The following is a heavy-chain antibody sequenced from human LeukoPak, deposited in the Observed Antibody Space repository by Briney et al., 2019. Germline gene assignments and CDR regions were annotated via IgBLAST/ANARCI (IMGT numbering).Heavy chain of an antibody. V-gene: IGHV4-59*01. J-gene: IGHJ4*02. CDR1: GGSISNYY. Sequence: SETLSLTCTVSGGSISNYYWNWIRQPPGKGLEWIGYIYYGGNTNYNPSLKSRVTISVDTSKNQFSLKLSSVTAADTAVYYCARGQGPIMVATYLVYWGQGTLVTVSS. CDR3: ARGQGPIMVATYLVY. CDR2: IYYGGNT. D-gene: IGHD5-12*01.